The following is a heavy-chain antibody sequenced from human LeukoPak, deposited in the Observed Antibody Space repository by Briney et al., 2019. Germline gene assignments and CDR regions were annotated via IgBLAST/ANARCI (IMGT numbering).Heavy chain of an antibody. V-gene: IGHV4-34*01. CDR3: AGYRSGRNY. D-gene: IGHD5-18*01. CDR2: INHSGNT. Sequence: PSETLSLTCGVSGGSFSGYYWSWIRQSPGKGLEWIGDINHSGNTNYNPSLKSRATISVDTSKNQFSLKLSSVTAADTAVYYCAGYRSGRNYWGQGTLVTVSS. J-gene: IGHJ4*02. CDR1: GGSFSGYY.